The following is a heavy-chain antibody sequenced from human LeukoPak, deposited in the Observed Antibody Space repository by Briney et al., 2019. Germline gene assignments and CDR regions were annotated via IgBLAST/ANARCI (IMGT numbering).Heavy chain of an antibody. CDR1: GFTFSSYG. V-gene: IGHV3-66*04. D-gene: IGHD3-22*01. CDR2: IYSGGST. J-gene: IGHJ4*02. Sequence: GGSLRLSCAASGFTFSSYGMHWVRQAPGKGLEWVSVIYSGGSTYYADSVKGRFTISRDNSKNTLYLQMNSLRAEDTAVYYCARQDSSGYYPFDYWGQGTLVTVSS. CDR3: ARQDSSGYYPFDY.